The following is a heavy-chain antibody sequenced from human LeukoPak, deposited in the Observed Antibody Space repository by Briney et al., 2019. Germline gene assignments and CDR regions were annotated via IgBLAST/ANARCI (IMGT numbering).Heavy chain of an antibody. D-gene: IGHD2-2*01. J-gene: IGHJ4*02. CDR3: AKGAYQVRYFDY. CDR1: GFTFNTNA. V-gene: IGHV3-23*01. CDR2: ISGSGATT. Sequence: PGGSLRLSCAGSGFTFNTNAMSWVRQAPGKGLEWVSGISGSGATTYYADSVKGRFTISRDNSKNTLYLQMNSLRAEDTAVYFCAKGAYQVRYFDYWGQGTLVTVSS.